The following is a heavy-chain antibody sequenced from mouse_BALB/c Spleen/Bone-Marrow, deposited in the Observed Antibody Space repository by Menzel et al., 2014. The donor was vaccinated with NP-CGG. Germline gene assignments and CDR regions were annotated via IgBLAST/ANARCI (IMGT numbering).Heavy chain of an antibody. J-gene: IGHJ2*01. CDR3: ARDYDGYYFDY. V-gene: IGHV1-18*01. CDR2: INPYNGGT. CDR1: GYSFTGYT. Sequence: VQLKESEPELVKPGASMKISCKASGYSFTGYTMNWVRQSHGKNLEWIGLINPYNGGTSYNQKFKGKATLTVDKSSSTAYMELLSLTSEDSAVYYCARDYDGYYFDYWGQGTTLTVSS. D-gene: IGHD2-4*01.